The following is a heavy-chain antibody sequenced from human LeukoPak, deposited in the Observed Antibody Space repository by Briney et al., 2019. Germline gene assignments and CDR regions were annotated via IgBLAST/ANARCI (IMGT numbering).Heavy chain of an antibody. Sequence: TLSLTCAVSGGSISSGGYSWSWIRQPPGKALEWLALIHWDDNKYYSTSLKTRLTISKDTSKNQVVLTMTNMDPVDTATYYCARMMYGDFVDYFDYWGQGTLVTVSS. CDR3: ARMMYGDFVDYFDY. CDR1: GGSISSGGYS. V-gene: IGHV2-70*01. D-gene: IGHD4-17*01. J-gene: IGHJ4*02. CDR2: IHWDDNK.